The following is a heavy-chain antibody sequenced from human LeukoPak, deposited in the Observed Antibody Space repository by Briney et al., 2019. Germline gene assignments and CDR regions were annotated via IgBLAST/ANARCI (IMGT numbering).Heavy chain of an antibody. J-gene: IGHJ6*03. Sequence: HPGGSLRLSCAASGFTFSSYAMHWVRQAPGKGLEWVAVISYDGSNKYYADSVKGRFTISRDNSKNTLYLQMNSLRAEDTAVYYCARDTVRDGYNFDYYYYYMDVWGKGTTVTVSS. CDR2: ISYDGSNK. CDR3: ARDTVRDGYNFDYYYYYMDV. V-gene: IGHV3-30*04. D-gene: IGHD5-24*01. CDR1: GFTFSSYA.